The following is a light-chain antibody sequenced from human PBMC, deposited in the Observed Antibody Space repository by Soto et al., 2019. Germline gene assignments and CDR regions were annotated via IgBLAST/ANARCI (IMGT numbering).Light chain of an antibody. V-gene: IGKV1-9*01. J-gene: IGKJ4*01. Sequence: IQLTQSPSSLSGSVGDRVSSAFRASQGISSYLGWYQQKPGKAPNLLIYDASTLHSGVPSRFSGGGSGTDFTLTISSLQPEDFATYYCQQVNVYPSTFGGGTKVDIK. CDR1: QGISSY. CDR2: DAS. CDR3: QQVNVYPST.